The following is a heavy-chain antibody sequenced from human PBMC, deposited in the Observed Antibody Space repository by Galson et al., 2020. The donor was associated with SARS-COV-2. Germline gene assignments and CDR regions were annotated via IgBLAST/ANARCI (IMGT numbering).Heavy chain of an antibody. CDR2: VSFDGSLE. V-gene: IGHV3-30*04. CDR1: GFTFNKFA. D-gene: IGHD3-16*02. CDR3: AGGWGPYSWHPYFNF. J-gene: IGHJ4*02. Sequence: GGSLRLSCVASGFTFNKFAVHWVRQAPGKGLEWVAGVSFDGSLEDYTESVKGRFTASRDNSKNTLYLQMDSLRPEDSAVYRCAGGWGPYSWHPYFNFWGQGTLVTVSS.